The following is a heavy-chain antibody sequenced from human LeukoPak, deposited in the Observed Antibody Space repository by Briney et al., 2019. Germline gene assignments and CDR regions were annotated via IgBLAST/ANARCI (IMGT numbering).Heavy chain of an antibody. Sequence: GGSLRLSCAASGFTCSDYGMHWVRQAPGKGLEWVAVRSYDESNKYYTDSVKGRFTISRDNSKNTVYLQMNSLRPEDTAVYYCAKVSTRWFGELFFDFWGLGTLVTVSS. CDR3: AKVSTRWFGELFFDF. V-gene: IGHV3-30*18. J-gene: IGHJ4*02. CDR2: RSYDESNK. CDR1: GFTCSDYG. D-gene: IGHD3-10*01.